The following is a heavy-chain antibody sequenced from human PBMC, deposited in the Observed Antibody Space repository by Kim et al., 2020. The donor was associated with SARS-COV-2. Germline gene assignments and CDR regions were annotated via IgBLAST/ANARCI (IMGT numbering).Heavy chain of an antibody. CDR3: VRNFNGIGWSVPPPYF. D-gene: IGHD6-19*01. J-gene: IGHJ4*01. Sequence: SETLSLTCSVSGGSVSSTDYYWGWIRQPPGKGLEWIGSVTNRGTTYYKPSLKSRVALSLDTSRNQFSLRLSSVTAADTAIYYCVRNFNGIGWSVPPPYF. CDR2: VTNRGTT. V-gene: IGHV4-39*07. CDR1: GGSVSSTDYY.